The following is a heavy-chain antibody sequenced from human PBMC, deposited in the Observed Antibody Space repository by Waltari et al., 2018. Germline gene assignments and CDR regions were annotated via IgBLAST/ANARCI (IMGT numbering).Heavy chain of an antibody. J-gene: IGHJ4*02. CDR2: INDYGKTK. D-gene: IGHD1-26*01. CDR3: TKDRRLSGTYGYFDY. Sequence: EVQVLESGGGLVKPGKSLRLSCAASGFTFSSSAMAWVRQAPGKGLEWVSSINDYGKTKYYAGSVKGRFSVSRDSSRNTLYLQMNSLTAEDTAIYYCTKDRRLSGTYGYFDYWGQGTLVTVSS. CDR1: GFTFSSSA. V-gene: IGHV3-23*01.